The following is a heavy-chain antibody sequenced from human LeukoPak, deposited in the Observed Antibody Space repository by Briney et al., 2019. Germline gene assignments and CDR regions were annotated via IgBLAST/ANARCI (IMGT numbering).Heavy chain of an antibody. V-gene: IGHV4-61*02. D-gene: IGHD6-19*01. Sequence: SETLSLTCTVSGGSISSGSYYWSWIRQPAGKGLEWIGRIYTSGSTNYNPSLKSRVTISVDTSKNQFSLKLSSVTAADTAVYYCASGYSSGWNDYWGQGTLVTVSS. CDR3: ASGYSSGWNDY. CDR1: GGSISSGSYY. CDR2: IYTSGST. J-gene: IGHJ4*02.